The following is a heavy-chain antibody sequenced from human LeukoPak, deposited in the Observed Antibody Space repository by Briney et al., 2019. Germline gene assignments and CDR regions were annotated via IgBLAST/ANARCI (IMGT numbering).Heavy chain of an antibody. CDR1: GGSISSAAYY. Sequence: SQTLSLTCTVSGGSISSAAYYWTWIRQHPGKGLEWIGHIYYSGRTDYNPTLKSRVNISIDTSKNQFSLRVNSVTAADTAVYYCGRGGGRSSTGMDVWGQGTTVTVS. V-gene: IGHV4-31*03. D-gene: IGHD2-2*01. CDR3: GRGGGRSSTGMDV. J-gene: IGHJ6*02. CDR2: IYYSGRT.